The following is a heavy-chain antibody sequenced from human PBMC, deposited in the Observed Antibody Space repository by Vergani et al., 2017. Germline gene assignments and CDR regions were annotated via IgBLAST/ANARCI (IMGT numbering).Heavy chain of an antibody. CDR3: ARVRFGGYSGYDLYYYYYGMDV. D-gene: IGHD5-12*01. J-gene: IGHJ6*02. Sequence: QVQLQESGPGLVKPSQTLSLTCTVSGGSISSGGYYWSWIRQHXGKGLEWIGYIYYSGSTYYNPSLKSRVTISVDTSKNQFSLKLSSVTAADTAVYYCARVRFGGYSGYDLYYYYYGMDVWGQGTTVTVSS. V-gene: IGHV4-31*03. CDR2: IYYSGST. CDR1: GGSISSGGYY.